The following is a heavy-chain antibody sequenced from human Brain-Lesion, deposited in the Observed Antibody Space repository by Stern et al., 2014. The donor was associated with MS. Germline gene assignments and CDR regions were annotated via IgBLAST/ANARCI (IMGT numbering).Heavy chain of an antibody. CDR3: ARDITGSSAYFAY. V-gene: IGHV3-9*01. CDR2: ICWNRGTI. Sequence: VQLVESGRDLVKPGRSLRLSCAAFGFTFDGYAMHWVRQAPGKGLEWVAGICWNRGTIGYEDSVEGRFTTSRDNAYSSLYLQMNSLRPEGTALYYCARDITGSSAYFAYWGQGTLVTVSS. D-gene: IGHD1-14*01. J-gene: IGHJ4*02. CDR1: GFTFDGYA.